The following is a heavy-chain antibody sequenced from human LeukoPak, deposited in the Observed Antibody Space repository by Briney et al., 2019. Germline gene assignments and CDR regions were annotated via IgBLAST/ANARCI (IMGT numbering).Heavy chain of an antibody. D-gene: IGHD3-22*01. CDR2: IRYDGSNK. Sequence: PGGSLRLSCAASGFTFSSYGMHWVRQAPGKGLEWVAFIRYDGSNKYYADSVKGRFTISRDNSKNTLYLQMNSLRAEDTAVYYCAKERIRYDSSGPHHWGQGTLVTVSS. V-gene: IGHV3-30*02. CDR3: AKERIRYDSSGPHH. CDR1: GFTFSSYG. J-gene: IGHJ5*02.